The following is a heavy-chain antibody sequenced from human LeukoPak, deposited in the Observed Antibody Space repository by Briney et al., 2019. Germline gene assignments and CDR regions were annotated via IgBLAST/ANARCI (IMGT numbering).Heavy chain of an antibody. D-gene: IGHD3-3*01. Sequence: GGSLRLSCAASGFTFSSYAMHWVRQAPGKGLEWVAVISYDGSNKYYADSVKGRFTISRDNSKNTLYLQMNSLRAEDTAVYYCARAGGNTYYDFWSGPSDAFDIWGQGTMVTVSS. J-gene: IGHJ3*02. CDR2: ISYDGSNK. V-gene: IGHV3-30-3*01. CDR3: ARAGGNTYYDFWSGPSDAFDI. CDR1: GFTFSSYA.